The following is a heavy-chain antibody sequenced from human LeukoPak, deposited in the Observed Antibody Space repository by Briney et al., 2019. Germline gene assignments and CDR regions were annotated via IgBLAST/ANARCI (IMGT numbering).Heavy chain of an antibody. Sequence: GGSLRLSCAASGFTFSSYAMHWVRQAPGKGLEWVAVISYDGSNKYYADSVKGRFTISRDNSKNTLYLQMNSLRAEDTAVYYCAKDVEGTSYYWGQGTLVTVSS. J-gene: IGHJ4*02. D-gene: IGHD1/OR15-1a*01. CDR1: GFTFSSYA. CDR3: AKDVEGTSYY. CDR2: ISYDGSNK. V-gene: IGHV3-30*04.